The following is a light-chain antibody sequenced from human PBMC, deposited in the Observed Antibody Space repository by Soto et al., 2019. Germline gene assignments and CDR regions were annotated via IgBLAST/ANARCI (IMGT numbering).Light chain of an antibody. Sequence: EIVMTQSPATLSVSPGERATLSCRASQSVSSYLAWYQQKPGQAPRLLIYGASTRATGIPARFSGGGSGTDFTLTITSLEPEDFAVYYCQQRAIWRGVTFGPGTKVDIK. CDR1: QSVSSY. J-gene: IGKJ3*01. CDR2: GAS. CDR3: QQRAIWRGVT. V-gene: IGKV3-15*01.